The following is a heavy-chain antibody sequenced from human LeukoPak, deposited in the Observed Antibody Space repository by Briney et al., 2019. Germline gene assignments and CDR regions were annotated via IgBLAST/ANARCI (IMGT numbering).Heavy chain of an antibody. V-gene: IGHV1-2*02. J-gene: IGHJ6*02. Sequence: APVKVSCKASGYTFTCYYMHWVRRAPGQGLAWMGWINPNSGGTNYAQKFQGRVTMTRDTSISTAYMELSRLRSDDTAVYYCARSYDILTGYYPSYYYYYGMDVWGQGTTVTVSS. CDR2: INPNSGGT. CDR3: ARSYDILTGYYPSYYYYYGMDV. CDR1: GYTFTCYY. D-gene: IGHD3-9*01.